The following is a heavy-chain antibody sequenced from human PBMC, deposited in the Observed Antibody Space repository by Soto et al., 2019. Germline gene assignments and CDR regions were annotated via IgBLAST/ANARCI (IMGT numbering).Heavy chain of an antibody. J-gene: IGHJ6*02. V-gene: IGHV3-53*01. CDR1: GFTVSGNY. Sequence: PGGSLRLSCAASGFTVSGNYMSWVRQAPGKGLEWVSVIYSGGSTYYADSVKGRFTISRDNSKNTLYLQMNSLRAEDTAVYYCATGYSSGSGPKYYYYGMDVWGQGTTVTVSS. CDR3: ATGYSSGSGPKYYYYGMDV. CDR2: IYSGGST. D-gene: IGHD6-19*01.